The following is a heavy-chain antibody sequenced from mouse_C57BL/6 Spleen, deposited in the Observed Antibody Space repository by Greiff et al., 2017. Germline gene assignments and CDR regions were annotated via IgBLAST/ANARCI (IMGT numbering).Heavy chain of an antibody. CDR1: GFTFSDYG. CDR3: ARKWTSGYFDV. Sequence: EVKVVESGGGLVKPGGSLKLSCAASGFTFSDYGMHWVRQAPEKGLEWVAYISSGSSTIYYADTVKGRFTISRDNAKNTLFLQMTSLRSEDTAMYYCARKWTSGYFDVWGTGTTVTVSS. V-gene: IGHV5-17*01. J-gene: IGHJ1*03. CDR2: ISSGSSTI.